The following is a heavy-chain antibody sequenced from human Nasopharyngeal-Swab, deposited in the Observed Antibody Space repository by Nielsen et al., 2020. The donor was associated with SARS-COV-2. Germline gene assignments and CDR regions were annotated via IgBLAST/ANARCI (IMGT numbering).Heavy chain of an antibody. CDR3: ARDRVNTVTTVEPPFWKGYYYYGMDV. D-gene: IGHD4-17*01. CDR2: INAGNGNT. V-gene: IGHV1-3*01. CDR1: GYTFTSYA. Sequence: ASVKVSCKASGYTFTSYAMHWVRQAPGQRLEWMGWINAGNGNTKYSQKFQCRVTMTRDTSTSTVYMELSSLRSEDTAVYYCARDRVNTVTTVEPPFWKGYYYYGMDVWGQGTTVTVSS. J-gene: IGHJ6*02.